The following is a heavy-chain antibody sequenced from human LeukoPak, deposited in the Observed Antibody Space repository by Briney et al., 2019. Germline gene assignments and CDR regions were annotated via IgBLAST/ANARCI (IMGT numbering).Heavy chain of an antibody. Sequence: GGSLRLSCAASGFTFSSYEMNRVRQAPGKGLEWVSYISSSGSTIYYADSVKGRFTISRDNAKNSLYLQMNSLRAEDTAVYYCARDEVYLDYYYGMDVWGQGTTVTVSS. J-gene: IGHJ6*02. D-gene: IGHD1-20*01. CDR2: ISSSGSTI. CDR1: GFTFSSYE. V-gene: IGHV3-48*03. CDR3: ARDEVYLDYYYGMDV.